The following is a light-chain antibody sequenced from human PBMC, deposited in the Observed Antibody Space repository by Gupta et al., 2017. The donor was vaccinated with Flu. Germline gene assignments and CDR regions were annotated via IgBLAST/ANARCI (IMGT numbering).Light chain of an antibody. J-gene: IGLJ2*01. V-gene: IGLV2-11*01. CDR1: SSDVGGYNY. CDR3: CSYAGSVV. CDR2: DVS. Sequence: QSALTQPRSVSGSPGQSVTISCTGTSSDVGGYNYVSWYQQHPGKAPKLMIYDVSKRPSGVPDRFSGSKSGKTASLTISGLQAEDEADYYCCSYAGSVVFGGGTKLKVL.